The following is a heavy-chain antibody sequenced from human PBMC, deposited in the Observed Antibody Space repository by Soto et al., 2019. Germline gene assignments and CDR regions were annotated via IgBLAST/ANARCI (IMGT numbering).Heavy chain of an antibody. CDR3: AHRPTRYSSSSFDY. D-gene: IGHD6-6*01. CDR2: IYWDDDK. J-gene: IGHJ4*02. Sequence: QITLKESGPTLVKPTQTLTLTCTFSGFSLSTSGVGVGWIRQPPGKALEWLALIYWDDDKRYSPSLKSRLTITKDTAKHQLVLTMTNMDPVDTATYYCAHRPTRYSSSSFDYWGQGTLVTVSS. CDR1: GFSLSTSGVG. V-gene: IGHV2-5*02.